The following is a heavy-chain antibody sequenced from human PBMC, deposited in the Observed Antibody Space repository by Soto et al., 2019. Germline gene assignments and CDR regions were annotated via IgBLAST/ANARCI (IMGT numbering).Heavy chain of an antibody. CDR3: ARALTKDTSMVLDSFHI. V-gene: IGHV3-30-3*01. CDR1: GFTFSTYA. Sequence: GGSLRLSCAASGFTFSTYAMYWVRQAPGKGLEWVAVISYHGFNKFYADSVKGRFTISRDNSRNTLYLQMDSLRPEDTAVYYCARALTKDTSMVLDSFHIWGQGTKVTVSS. CDR2: ISYHGFNK. J-gene: IGHJ3*02. D-gene: IGHD5-18*01.